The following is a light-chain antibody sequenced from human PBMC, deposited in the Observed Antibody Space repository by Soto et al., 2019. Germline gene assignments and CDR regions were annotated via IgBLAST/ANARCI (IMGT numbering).Light chain of an antibody. Sequence: EIVLTQSPGTLSLSPGERATLSCRASQSVTSSYLAWYQQKPGQAPRLLIYGASRRVTGIPDRFSGGGSGTDFTLTISRLEPEDFAVYYCQQYDSFIFTFGPGTKVDIK. CDR3: QQYDSFIFT. J-gene: IGKJ3*01. CDR1: QSVTSSY. CDR2: GAS. V-gene: IGKV3-20*01.